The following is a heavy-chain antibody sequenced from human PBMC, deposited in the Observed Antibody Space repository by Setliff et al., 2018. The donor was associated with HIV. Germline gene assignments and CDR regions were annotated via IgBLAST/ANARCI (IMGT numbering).Heavy chain of an antibody. CDR1: GGGVSNHV. CDR3: TRGPLLAGLGPYYFDH. CDR2: ITPIFGTA. Sequence: SVKVSCKASGGGVSNHVISWVRQAPGRGLEWMGGITPIFGTADYAQKFKGRVTITADESTRAAYLELSSLISEDTAVYYCTRGPLLAGLGPYYFDHWGQGTLVTVSS. D-gene: IGHD2-21*01. J-gene: IGHJ4*02. V-gene: IGHV1-69*13.